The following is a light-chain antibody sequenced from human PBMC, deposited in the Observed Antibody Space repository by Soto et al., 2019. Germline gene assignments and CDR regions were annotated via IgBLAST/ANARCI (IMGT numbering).Light chain of an antibody. CDR1: SSNIGSNY. Sequence: QSVLTQPPSASGTPGQRVTISCSGSSSNIGSNYVYWYQQLPGTAPKLLIYGSDQRPSGVPDRFSGSKSGTSASLAISGLRSEDEADYYCAAWDDSLSAVVFGGGTKVTVL. J-gene: IGLJ2*01. CDR3: AAWDDSLSAVV. CDR2: GSD. V-gene: IGLV1-47*01.